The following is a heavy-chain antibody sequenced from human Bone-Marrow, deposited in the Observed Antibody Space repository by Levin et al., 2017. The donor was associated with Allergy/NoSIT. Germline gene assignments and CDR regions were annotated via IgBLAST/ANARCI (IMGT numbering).Heavy chain of an antibody. CDR1: GYTFTGYY. Sequence: GASVKVSCKASGYTFTGYYMHWVRQAPGQGLEWMGRINPNSGGTNYAQKFQGRVTMTRDTSISTAYMELSRLRSDDTAVYYCAREQKMTTVVTLLRYFDLWGRGTLVTVSS. V-gene: IGHV1-2*06. D-gene: IGHD4-23*01. J-gene: IGHJ2*01. CDR2: INPNSGGT. CDR3: AREQKMTTVVTLLRYFDL.